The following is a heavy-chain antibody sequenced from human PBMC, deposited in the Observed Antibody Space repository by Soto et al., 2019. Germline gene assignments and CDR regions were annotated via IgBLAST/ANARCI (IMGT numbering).Heavy chain of an antibody. D-gene: IGHD3-10*01. Sequence: QVTLRESGPVLVKPTEPLTLTCNVSGFSLTTGRMGVSWIRQPPGKAMEWLAHIFSDAERSYSRSLQGRLTVSKVGSGSHVVLTMTNMEPVDTGTYFCVRMNAESYSSYYAMDVWGQGTTVTVSS. CDR2: IFSDAER. CDR1: GFSLTTGRMG. J-gene: IGHJ6*02. CDR3: VRMNAESYSSYYAMDV. V-gene: IGHV2-26*01.